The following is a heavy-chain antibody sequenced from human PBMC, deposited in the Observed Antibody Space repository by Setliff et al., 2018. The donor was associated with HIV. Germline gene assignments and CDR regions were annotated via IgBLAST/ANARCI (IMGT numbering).Heavy chain of an antibody. CDR1: GYTFTGYF. Sequence: ASVKVSCKASGYTFTGYFIHWVRQAPGQGLEWVGRINPNSGDTNFAQKFQGRITMTRDTSISTAYLELNRLRSDDTAVYYCARGNAQSGSYYDFWGQGPLVTVSS. J-gene: IGHJ4*02. D-gene: IGHD3-10*01. CDR2: INPNSGDT. CDR3: ARGNAQSGSYYDF. V-gene: IGHV1-2*06.